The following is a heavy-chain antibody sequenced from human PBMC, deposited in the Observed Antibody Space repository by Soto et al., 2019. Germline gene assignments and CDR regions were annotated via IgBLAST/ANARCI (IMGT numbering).Heavy chain of an antibody. D-gene: IGHD3-3*01. CDR1: GYTLTSYG. CDR3: ARDFGILESLFPYHDY. CDR2: ISAYNGNT. V-gene: IGHV1-18*01. Sequence: QVQLVQSGAEVKKPGASVKVSCKASGYTLTSYGISWVRQAPGQGLEWMGWISAYNGNTNYAQKHQGRVTMTTDTSTNAADMGLRSLRSDDTAAYYCARDFGILESLFPYHDYCGQRNLVTVAS. J-gene: IGHJ4*02.